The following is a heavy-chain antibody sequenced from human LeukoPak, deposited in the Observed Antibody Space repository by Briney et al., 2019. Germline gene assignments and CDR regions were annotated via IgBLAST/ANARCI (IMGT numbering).Heavy chain of an antibody. CDR3: TRDHCRGDNCPSFDY. V-gene: IGHV1-18*04. Sequence: ASVKVSCKPSGYTFTSFGISWVRQAPGQGLEWMGWIGAYNGDTNYAQKFQGRVTMTTDTSTSTAYMDPTSLRSDDTAVYYCTRDHCRGDNCPSFDYWGQGTLVTVSS. CDR2: IGAYNGDT. D-gene: IGHD2-15*01. CDR1: GYTFTSFG. J-gene: IGHJ4*02.